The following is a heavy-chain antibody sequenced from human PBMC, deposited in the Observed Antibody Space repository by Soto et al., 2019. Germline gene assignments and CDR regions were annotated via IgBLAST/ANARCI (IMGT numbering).Heavy chain of an antibody. CDR2: IFPSDSVT. CDR3: VRGMDRNSAGF. CDR1: GHTFTNYW. Sequence: PGESLKISCKASGHTFTNYWIGWVRQVPGEGLEWMGFIFPSDSVTRYSPSFQGQVTISVDKSVDTTYLQWGSLKASDTAMYYCVRGMDRNSAGFWGLGTMVTVSS. J-gene: IGHJ4*02. V-gene: IGHV5-51*01. D-gene: IGHD2-15*01.